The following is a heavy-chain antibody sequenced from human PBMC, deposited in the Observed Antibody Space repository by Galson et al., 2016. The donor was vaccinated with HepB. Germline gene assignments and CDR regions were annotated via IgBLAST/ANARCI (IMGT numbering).Heavy chain of an antibody. Sequence: SLRLSCAASGFTFSKAWMSWVRQAPGKGLEWVGRIKSKTDGGTTDYAAPVKGRFTISRDDSKNTLYLQMNSLRDEDTAVYYCARDGRRGYDMDVWGQGTTVTVSS. CDR2: IKSKTDGGTT. V-gene: IGHV3-15*01. J-gene: IGHJ6*02. CDR3: ARDGRRGYDMDV. CDR1: GFTFSKAW.